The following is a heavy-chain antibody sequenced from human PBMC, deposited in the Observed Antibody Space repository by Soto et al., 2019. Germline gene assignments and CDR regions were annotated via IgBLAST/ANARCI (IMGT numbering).Heavy chain of an antibody. Sequence: SETLSLTCTVSGGSISSSSYYWGWIRQPPGKGLEWIGSIYYSGSTYYNPSLKSRVTISVDTSKNQFSLKLSSVTAADTAVYYCARDNGYSYGYTLDHWGRGTLVTVSS. CDR3: ARDNGYSYGYTLDH. D-gene: IGHD5-18*01. CDR2: IYYSGST. CDR1: GGSISSSSYY. J-gene: IGHJ4*02. V-gene: IGHV4-39*07.